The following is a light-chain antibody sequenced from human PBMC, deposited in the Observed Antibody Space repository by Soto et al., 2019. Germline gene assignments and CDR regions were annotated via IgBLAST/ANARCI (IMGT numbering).Light chain of an antibody. Sequence: IQLTQSPSSLSASVGDRVTITYRASQGISSYLAWYQQKPGKAPKLLIYAASTLQSGVPSRFSGSGSGTDFTLTISSLQPEDFATYYCQQLNSYPPSTFGGGTKVEIK. J-gene: IGKJ4*01. CDR2: AAS. V-gene: IGKV1-9*01. CDR1: QGISSY. CDR3: QQLNSYPPST.